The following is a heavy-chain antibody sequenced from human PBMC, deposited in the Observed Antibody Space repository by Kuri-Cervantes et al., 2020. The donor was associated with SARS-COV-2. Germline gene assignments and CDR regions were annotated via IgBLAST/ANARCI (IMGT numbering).Heavy chain of an antibody. J-gene: IGHJ6*02. D-gene: IGHD3-10*01. CDR3: AGGFAMVRSMDV. Sequence: GESLKISCAASGFTFSSYEMSWVRQAPGKGLEWVSVTYSGGNAYYADSVKGRFTISTDDSKNTLYLQLNSLRAEDSAVYYCAGGFAMVRSMDVWGQGTTVTVSS. CDR1: GFTFSSYE. V-gene: IGHV3-53*01. CDR2: TYSGGNA.